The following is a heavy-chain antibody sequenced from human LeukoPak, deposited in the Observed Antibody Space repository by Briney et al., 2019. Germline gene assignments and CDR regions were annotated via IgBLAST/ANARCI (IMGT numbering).Heavy chain of an antibody. CDR2: INPNSGGT. V-gene: IGHV1-2*02. CDR1: GYTFTGYY. CDR3: AKVQLGLQPSVNFDS. J-gene: IGHJ4*02. D-gene: IGHD5-18*01. Sequence: ASVKVSFKASGYTFTGYYMHWVRQAPGQGLEWMGWINPNSGGTNYAQKFQGRVTMTRDTSISTAFMELSGLRSDDTAVYYCAKVQLGLQPSVNFDSWGQGSLVTVSS.